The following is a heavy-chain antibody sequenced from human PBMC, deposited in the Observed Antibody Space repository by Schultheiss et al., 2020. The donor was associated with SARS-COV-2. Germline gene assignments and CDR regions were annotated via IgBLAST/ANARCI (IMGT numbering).Heavy chain of an antibody. J-gene: IGHJ4*02. CDR1: GGSFSGYY. V-gene: IGHV4-34*01. D-gene: IGHD3-22*01. Sequence: SETLSLTCAVYGGSFSGYYWGWIRQPPGKGLEWIGEINHSGSTNYNPSLKSRVTISVDTSKNQFSLKLSSVTAADTAVYYCARAPEPTYHSGGYYFDFWGQGILVTVSS. CDR2: INHSGST. CDR3: ARAPEPTYHSGGYYFDF.